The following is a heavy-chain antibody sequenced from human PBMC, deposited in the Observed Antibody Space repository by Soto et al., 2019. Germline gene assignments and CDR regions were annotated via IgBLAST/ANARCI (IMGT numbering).Heavy chain of an antibody. CDR1: GGTFSSYA. D-gene: IGHD2-15*01. J-gene: IGHJ6*02. V-gene: IGHV1-69*01. CDR2: IIPIFGTA. Sequence: QVQLVQSGAEVKKPGSSVKVSCKASGGTFSSYAIGWVRQAPGQGLEWMGGIIPIFGTANYAQKFQGRVTITADESTSTAYMELSSLRSEDTAVYYCASGYCSGGSCSTLNYYYYGMDVWGQGTTVTVSS. CDR3: ASGYCSGGSCSTLNYYYYGMDV.